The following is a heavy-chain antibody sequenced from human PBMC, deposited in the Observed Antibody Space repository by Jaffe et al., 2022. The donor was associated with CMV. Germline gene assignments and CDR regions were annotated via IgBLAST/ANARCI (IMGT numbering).Heavy chain of an antibody. CDR3: ARAGYYYGSGSYHDAFDI. Sequence: QVQLVQSGAEVKKPGASVKVSCKASGYTFTSYYMHWVRQAPGQGLEWMGIINPSGGSTSYAQKFQGRVTMTRDTSTSTVYMELSSLRSEDTAVYYCARAGYYYGSGSYHDAFDIWGQGTMVTVSS. CDR2: INPSGGST. J-gene: IGHJ3*02. D-gene: IGHD3-10*01. V-gene: IGHV1-46*01. CDR1: GYTFTSYY.